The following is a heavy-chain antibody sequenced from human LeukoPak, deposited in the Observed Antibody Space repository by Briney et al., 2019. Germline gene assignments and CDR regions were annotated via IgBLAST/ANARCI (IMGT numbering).Heavy chain of an antibody. J-gene: IGHJ4*02. D-gene: IGHD6-6*01. V-gene: IGHV3-23*01. CDR2: ISDSGGIT. CDR1: GFSVGTNY. CDR3: AKNTQYSGYYDC. Sequence: GGSLRLSCAASGFSVGTNYMTWVRQAPGKGPEWVSFISDSGGITYYADSVKGRFTISRDNSKNTLYLQMNSLRAEDTAVYYCAKNTQYSGYYDCWGQGTLVAVSS.